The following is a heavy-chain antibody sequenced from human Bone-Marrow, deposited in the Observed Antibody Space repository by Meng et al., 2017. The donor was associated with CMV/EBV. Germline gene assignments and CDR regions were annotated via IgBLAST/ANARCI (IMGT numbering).Heavy chain of an antibody. J-gene: IGHJ4*02. V-gene: IGHV3-30*19. CDR1: GFTFSSYG. CDR3: ARNVYSTIEGYFDY. Sequence: GESLKISCAASGFTFSSYGMHWVRQAPGKGLEWVAVISYDGSNKYYADSVKGRFTISRDNSKNTLYLQMNSLRAEDTAVYYCARNVYSTIEGYFDYWGQGTLVTVSS. D-gene: IGHD6-13*01. CDR2: ISYDGSNK.